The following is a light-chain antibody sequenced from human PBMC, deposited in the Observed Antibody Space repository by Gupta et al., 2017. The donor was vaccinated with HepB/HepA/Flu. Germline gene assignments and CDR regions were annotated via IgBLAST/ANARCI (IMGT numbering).Light chain of an antibody. V-gene: IGKV1-39*01. CDR1: QSISTY. J-gene: IGKJ2*01. CDR3: QQSYSTPYT. Sequence: DIQMTQFPSSLSASVGDRVTITCRASQSISTYVNWYQQKPGKVPNVLISAASSLRSGVPARFSGSGSGTDFTLTISSLQPEDSATYYCQQSYSTPYTFGQGTKLEIK. CDR2: AAS.